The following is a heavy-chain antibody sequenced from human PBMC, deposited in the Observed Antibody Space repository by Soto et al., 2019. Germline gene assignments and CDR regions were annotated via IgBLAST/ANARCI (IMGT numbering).Heavy chain of an antibody. J-gene: IGHJ4*02. CDR2: ITSKAHGATT. Sequence: EVQLVESGGGLVQPGRSLRLSCAASGLTFSDYAMSWFRQAPGKGLEWVGFITSKAHGATTEYAASVKGRFTISRDDSKSIAYLQMNSLKTEDTAVYFCTKDKRGCSVGSCYSFDYWGQGTLVTVSS. D-gene: IGHD2-15*01. V-gene: IGHV3-49*03. CDR3: TKDKRGCSVGSCYSFDY. CDR1: GLTFSDYA.